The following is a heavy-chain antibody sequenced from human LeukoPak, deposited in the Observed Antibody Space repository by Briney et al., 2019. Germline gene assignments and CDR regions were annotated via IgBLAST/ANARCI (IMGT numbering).Heavy chain of an antibody. V-gene: IGHV3-30*07. CDR1: GFSFNTYA. Sequence: QTGGSLRLSCAASGFSFNTYAMHWVRQAPGKGLEWLAITSFDGDNRYYADSVKGRFTISRDNSKSTLYLQMNSLRAEDTAVYYCAKEAGGGRGPFDYWGQGTLVTVSS. D-gene: IGHD1-14*01. CDR2: TSFDGDNR. CDR3: AKEAGGGRGPFDY. J-gene: IGHJ4*02.